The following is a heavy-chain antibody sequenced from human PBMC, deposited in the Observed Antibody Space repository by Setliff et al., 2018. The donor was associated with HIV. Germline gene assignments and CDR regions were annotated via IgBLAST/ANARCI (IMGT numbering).Heavy chain of an antibody. Sequence: ASVKVSCKASGGTFSSYAITWVRQAPGQGLEWMGGIIPIFGTANYAQKFQGRVTIIADKSTSTAYMELSSLRSEDTAVYYCATIPRPSDYYYYYMDVWGKGTTVTVSS. CDR3: ATIPRPSDYYYYYMDV. J-gene: IGHJ6*03. D-gene: IGHD6-6*01. CDR2: IIPIFGTA. CDR1: GGTFSSYA. V-gene: IGHV1-69*06.